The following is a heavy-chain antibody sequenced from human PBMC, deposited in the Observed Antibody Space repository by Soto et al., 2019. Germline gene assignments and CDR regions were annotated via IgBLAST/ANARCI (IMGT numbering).Heavy chain of an antibody. CDR3: ARAYEGDYFDY. V-gene: IGHV3-21*01. J-gene: IGHJ4*02. D-gene: IGHD3-16*01. CDR1: GFTFSSYS. CDR2: ISSSSYI. Sequence: GGSLRLSCAASGFTFSSYSMNWVRQAPGKGLEWVSSISSSSYIYYADSVKGRFTISRDNSKNTLYLQMNSLRAEDTAVYYCARAYEGDYFDYWGQGTLVTVSS.